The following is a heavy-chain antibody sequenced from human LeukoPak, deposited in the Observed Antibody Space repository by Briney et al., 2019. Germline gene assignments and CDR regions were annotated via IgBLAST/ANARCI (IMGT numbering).Heavy chain of an antibody. Sequence: SETLSLTCAVYGGSFSGYYWSWIRQPPGKGLEWIGEINHSGSTNYNPSLKSRVTISVDTSKNQFSLKLSSVTAADTAVYYCVRGRERITIFGSYYYYGMDVWGKGTTVTVSS. CDR1: GGSFSGYY. V-gene: IGHV4-34*01. CDR3: VRGRERITIFGSYYYYGMDV. J-gene: IGHJ6*04. CDR2: INHSGST. D-gene: IGHD3-9*01.